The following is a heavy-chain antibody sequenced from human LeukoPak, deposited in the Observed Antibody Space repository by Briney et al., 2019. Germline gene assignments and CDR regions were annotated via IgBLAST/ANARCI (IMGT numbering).Heavy chain of an antibody. CDR1: GFTFDDYA. V-gene: IGHV3-9*01. CDR2: ISWNSGSI. CDR3: AKGGYYDFWRAGYFDY. J-gene: IGHJ4*02. Sequence: PGGSLRLSCAASGFTFDDYAMHWVRQAPGKGLEWVSGISWNSGSIGYADSVKGRFTISRDNAKNSLYLQMNSLRAEDTAVYYCAKGGYYDFWRAGYFDYWGQGTLVTVST. D-gene: IGHD3-3*01.